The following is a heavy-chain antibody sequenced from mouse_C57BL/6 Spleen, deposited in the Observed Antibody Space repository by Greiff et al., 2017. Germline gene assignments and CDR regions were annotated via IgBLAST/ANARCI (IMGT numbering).Heavy chain of an antibody. CDR2: ISYDGSN. Sequence: ESGPGLVKPSQSLSLTCSVTGYSITSGYYWNWIRQFPGNKLEWMGYISYDGSNNYNPSLKNRISITRDTSKNQFFLKLNSVTTEDTATYYCARATHWGQGTLVTVSA. CDR3: ARATH. J-gene: IGHJ3*01. CDR1: GYSITSGYY. V-gene: IGHV3-6*01.